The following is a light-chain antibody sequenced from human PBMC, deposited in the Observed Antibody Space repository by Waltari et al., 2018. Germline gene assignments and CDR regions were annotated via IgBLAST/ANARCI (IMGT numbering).Light chain of an antibody. CDR3: AAWDDSLNGHV. J-gene: IGLJ2*01. CDR2: SNN. CDR1: SSNIGRNT. V-gene: IGLV1-44*01. Sequence: QSVLTQPPSASGTPGQRVTISCSGSSSNIGRNTVNRYQHLPGTAPKLLIYSNNQRPSGVPARFSGSKSGTSASLAISGLQSEDEADYYCAAWDDSLNGHVFGGGAKLTVL.